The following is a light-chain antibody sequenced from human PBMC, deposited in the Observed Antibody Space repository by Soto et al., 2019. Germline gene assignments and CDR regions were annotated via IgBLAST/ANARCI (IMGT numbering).Light chain of an antibody. V-gene: IGKV1-5*03. Sequence: DIQMTQSPSTLSASVGDRITITCRASQSIDSWLAWYQQKPGKAPELLIYKASSLESGGPSRFXXXGXXXXXXXXXXXXXXXXFXTXYXXQYKSYSPTFGQGTRLEIK. CDR2: KAS. J-gene: IGKJ5*01. CDR3: XQYKSYSPT. CDR1: QSIDSW.